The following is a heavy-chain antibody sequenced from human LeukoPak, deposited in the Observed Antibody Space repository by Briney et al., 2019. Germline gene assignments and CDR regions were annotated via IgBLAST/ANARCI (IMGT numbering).Heavy chain of an antibody. D-gene: IGHD3-10*01. CDR3: ARGVPPIDD. Sequence: GGSLRLSCAASGFTFSNYDMHWVRQATGKGLEWVSVIGTTGDTYYAGSVKGRCTISRENAKNSLYLQMNSLRAGDTAVYYCARGVPPIDDWGQGTLVTVSS. V-gene: IGHV3-13*01. CDR1: GFTFSNYD. CDR2: IGTTGDT. J-gene: IGHJ4*02.